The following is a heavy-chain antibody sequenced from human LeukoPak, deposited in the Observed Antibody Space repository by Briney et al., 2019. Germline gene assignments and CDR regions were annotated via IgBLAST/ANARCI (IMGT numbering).Heavy chain of an antibody. J-gene: IGHJ3*02. CDR2: INPNSGGK. Sequence: GASVKVSCKASGYTFTGYYMHGVRQAPGQGLEWMGWINPNSGGKNYAQKFQGRVTMTRDTSIRTAYMELSRLRSDDTAVYYCASLVNIAAAGDDAFDIWGQGTMVTVSS. D-gene: IGHD6-13*01. CDR1: GYTFTGYY. V-gene: IGHV1-2*02. CDR3: ASLVNIAAAGDDAFDI.